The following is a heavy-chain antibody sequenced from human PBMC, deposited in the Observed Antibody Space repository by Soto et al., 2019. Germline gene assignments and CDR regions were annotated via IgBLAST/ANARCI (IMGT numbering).Heavy chain of an antibody. Sequence: SETPSLTCTVSGVSISSYYWSWIRQPPGKGLEWIGYIYYSGSTNYNPSLKSRVTISVDTSKNQFSLKLSSVTAADTAVYYCARGPRAFWYFDYWGQGTLVTVSS. D-gene: IGHD3-3*01. J-gene: IGHJ4*02. V-gene: IGHV4-59*01. CDR2: IYYSGST. CDR1: GVSISSYY. CDR3: ARGPRAFWYFDY.